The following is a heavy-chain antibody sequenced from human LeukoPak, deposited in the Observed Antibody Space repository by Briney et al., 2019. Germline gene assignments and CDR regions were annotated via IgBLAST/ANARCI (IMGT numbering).Heavy chain of an antibody. V-gene: IGHV4-34*01. CDR2: IYYSGST. D-gene: IGHD1-26*01. J-gene: IGHJ4*02. CDR1: GGSFSGYY. Sequence: KPSETLSLTCAVYGGSFSGYYWSWIRQPPGKGLEWIGSIYYSGSTYYNPSLKSRVTISVDTSKNQFSLKLSSVTAADTAVYYCATSGSYLGDYFDYWGQGTLVTVSS. CDR3: ATSGSYLGDYFDY.